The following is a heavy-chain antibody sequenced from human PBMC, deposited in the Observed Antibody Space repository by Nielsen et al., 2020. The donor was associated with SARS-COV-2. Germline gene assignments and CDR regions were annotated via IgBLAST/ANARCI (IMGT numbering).Heavy chain of an antibody. J-gene: IGHJ6*02. CDR1: GGTFSSYA. V-gene: IGHV1-69*13. D-gene: IGHD3-9*01. CDR3: ARRSRYFDWLPLDYYYYYGMDV. Sequence: SVKVSCKASGGTFSSYAISWVRQAPGQGLEWMGGIIPIFGTANYAQKFQGRVTITADESTSTAYMELSSLRSEDTAVYYCARRSRYFDWLPLDYYYYYGMDVWGQGTTVTVSS. CDR2: IIPIFGTA.